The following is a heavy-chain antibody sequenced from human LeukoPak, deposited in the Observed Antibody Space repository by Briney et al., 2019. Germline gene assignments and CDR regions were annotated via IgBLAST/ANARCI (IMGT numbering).Heavy chain of an antibody. V-gene: IGHV3-30-3*01. J-gene: IGHJ6*02. CDR1: GFTFSSYA. CDR3: AKDLLYYYGSGGV. D-gene: IGHD3-10*01. CDR2: ISYDGSNK. Sequence: PGRSLRLSCAASGFTFSSYAMHWVRQAPGKGLEWVAVISYDGSNKYYADSVKGRFTISRDNSKNTLYLQMNSLRAEDTAVYYCAKDLLYYYGSGGVWGQGTTVTVSS.